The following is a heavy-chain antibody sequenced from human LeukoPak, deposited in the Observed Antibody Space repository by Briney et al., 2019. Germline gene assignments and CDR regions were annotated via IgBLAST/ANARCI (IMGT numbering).Heavy chain of an antibody. CDR3: ARDNGWSADF. J-gene: IGHJ4*02. CDR2: IKQDGSAK. CDR1: GFTFSRHW. D-gene: IGHD2-15*01. Sequence: TGGSLRLSCAASGFTFSRHWMYWVRQAPGKGLEWVANIKQDGSAKPYVDSVKGRSTISRDNAKNSLFLQMNSLRAEDTAVYYCARDNGWSADFWGQGTLVTVSS. V-gene: IGHV3-7*03.